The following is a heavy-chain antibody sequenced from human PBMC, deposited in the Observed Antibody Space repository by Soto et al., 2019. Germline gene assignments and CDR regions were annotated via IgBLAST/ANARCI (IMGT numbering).Heavy chain of an antibody. Sequence: ASVKVSCKASGYTFTGYYMHWVRQAPGQGLEWMGWINPNSGGTNYAQKFQGRVTMTRDTSISTAYMELSRLRSDDTAVYYCARAEGDDDYGDDAFDIWGQGKMVTVSS. J-gene: IGHJ3*02. CDR3: ARAEGDDDYGDDAFDI. CDR1: GYTFTGYY. CDR2: INPNSGGT. V-gene: IGHV1-2*02. D-gene: IGHD4-17*01.